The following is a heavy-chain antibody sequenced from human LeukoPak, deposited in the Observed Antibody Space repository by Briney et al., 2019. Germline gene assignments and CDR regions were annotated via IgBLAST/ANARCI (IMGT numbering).Heavy chain of an antibody. CDR3: AGSTVTRLAEYFQH. J-gene: IGHJ1*01. CDR1: GGTFSSYA. D-gene: IGHD4-17*01. Sequence: SVKVSCKDSGGTFSSYAISWVRQAPGQGLEWMGGIIPIFGTANYAQKFQGRVTITADESTSTAYMELSSLRSEDTAVYYCAGSTVTRLAEYFQHWGQGTLVTVSS. CDR2: IIPIFGTA. V-gene: IGHV1-69*01.